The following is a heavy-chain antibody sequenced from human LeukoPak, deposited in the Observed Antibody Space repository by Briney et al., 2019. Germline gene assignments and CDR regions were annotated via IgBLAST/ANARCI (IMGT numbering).Heavy chain of an antibody. CDR1: GGSISSYY. V-gene: IGHV4-59*08. Sequence: SETLSLTCTVSGGSISSYYWSWIRQPPGKGLEWIGYIYYSGSTNYNPSLKSRVTISVDTSKNQFSLKLSSVTAADTAVYYCARRNGYDYYFDYWGQGTLVTVSS. J-gene: IGHJ4*02. CDR3: ARRNGYDYYFDY. CDR2: IYYSGST. D-gene: IGHD6-25*01.